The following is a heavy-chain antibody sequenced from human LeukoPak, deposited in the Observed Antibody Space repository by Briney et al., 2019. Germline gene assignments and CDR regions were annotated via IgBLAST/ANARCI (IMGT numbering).Heavy chain of an antibody. J-gene: IGHJ4*02. D-gene: IGHD1-26*01. CDR1: GGTFSSYA. V-gene: IGHV1-69*01. Sequence: ASVKVSCKASGGTFSSYAISWVRQAPGQGLEWMGGIIPIFGTANYAQKFQGRVTITADESTSTAYMELSSPRSEDTAVYYCARGALRGYYWELRFDYWGQGTLVTVSS. CDR2: IIPIFGTA. CDR3: ARGALRGYYWELRFDY.